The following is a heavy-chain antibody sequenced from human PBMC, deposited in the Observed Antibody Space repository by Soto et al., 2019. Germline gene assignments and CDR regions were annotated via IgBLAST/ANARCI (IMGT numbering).Heavy chain of an antibody. CDR2: ISAYNGNT. J-gene: IGHJ4*02. CDR3: ARDLEDMITFGGVIVNPFDD. D-gene: IGHD3-16*02. Sequence: QVQLVQSGAEVKKPGASVKVSCKASGYTFTSYGISWVRQAPGQGLEWMGWISAYNGNTNYAQKLQGRVTMTTDTSTSTAYMELRSLRSDDTAGYYCARDLEDMITFGGVIVNPFDDWGQGTLVTVSS. CDR1: GYTFTSYG. V-gene: IGHV1-18*01.